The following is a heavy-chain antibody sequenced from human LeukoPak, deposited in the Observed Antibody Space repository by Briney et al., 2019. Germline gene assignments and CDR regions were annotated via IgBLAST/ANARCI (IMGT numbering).Heavy chain of an antibody. D-gene: IGHD3-22*01. CDR1: GFTFSSYS. Sequence: GGSLRLSCAASGFTFSSYSMNWVRQAPGKGLEWVSSISSSSSYIYYADSVKGRFTISRDNAKNTLYLQMNSLRAEDTAVYYCAKASGGYDSSGYYYGEFDYWGQGTLVTVSS. CDR3: AKASGGYDSSGYYYGEFDY. CDR2: ISSSSSYI. J-gene: IGHJ4*02. V-gene: IGHV3-21*01.